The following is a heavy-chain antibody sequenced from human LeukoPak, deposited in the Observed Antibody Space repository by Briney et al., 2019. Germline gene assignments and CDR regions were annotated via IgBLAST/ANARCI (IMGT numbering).Heavy chain of an antibody. Sequence: GGSLRLSCVASGLAFRNYAMTWVRQAPGKGLEWVSVIRGSGGDIRYADSVKGRFTISRDNSVNTLYLQMNSLKAEDTAVYYCGKDPNGDYIGAFDFWGQGTMVTVSS. CDR2: IRGSGGDI. CDR3: GKDPNGDYIGAFDF. V-gene: IGHV3-23*01. D-gene: IGHD4-17*01. J-gene: IGHJ3*01. CDR1: GLAFRNYA.